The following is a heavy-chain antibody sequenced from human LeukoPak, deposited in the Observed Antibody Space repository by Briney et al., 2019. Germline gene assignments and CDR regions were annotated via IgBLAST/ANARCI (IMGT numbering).Heavy chain of an antibody. CDR3: ARSEELSLYNY. Sequence: SETLSLTCTVSGGSISSSSYYWGWIRQPPGKGLEWIGSIYYSGSTYYNPSLKSRVTISVDTSKNQFSLKLSSVTAADTAVYYRARSEELSLYNYWGQGTLVTVSS. V-gene: IGHV4-39*01. CDR2: IYYSGST. D-gene: IGHD3-16*02. CDR1: GGSISSSSYY. J-gene: IGHJ4*02.